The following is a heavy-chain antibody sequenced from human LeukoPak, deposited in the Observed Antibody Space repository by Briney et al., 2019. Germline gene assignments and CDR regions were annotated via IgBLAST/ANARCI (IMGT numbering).Heavy chain of an antibody. CDR2: ISGSGGST. D-gene: IGHD3-3*01. CDR3: ANSPRILWFDP. J-gene: IGHJ5*02. V-gene: IGHV3-23*01. CDR1: GFSFGKYW. Sequence: GGSLRLSCVASGFSFGKYWMSWVRQAPGQGLEWVSAISGSGGSTYYADSVKGRFTISRDNSKNTLYLQMNSLRAEDTAVYYCANSPRILWFDPWGQGTLVTVSS.